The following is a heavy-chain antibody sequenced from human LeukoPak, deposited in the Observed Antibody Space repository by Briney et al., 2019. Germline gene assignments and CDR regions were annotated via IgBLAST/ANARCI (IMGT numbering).Heavy chain of an antibody. CDR2: INPNSGGT. Sequence: ASVKVSCKASGYTFTGYYMHWVRQAPGQGLEWMGWINPNSGGTNYAQKFQGRVTMTRNTSISTAYMELSSLRSEDTAVYYCARVGAINFRSSGYYPIYYFDYWGQGTLVTVSS. CDR1: GYTFTGYY. V-gene: IGHV1-2*02. CDR3: ARVGAINFRSSGYYPIYYFDY. J-gene: IGHJ4*02. D-gene: IGHD3-22*01.